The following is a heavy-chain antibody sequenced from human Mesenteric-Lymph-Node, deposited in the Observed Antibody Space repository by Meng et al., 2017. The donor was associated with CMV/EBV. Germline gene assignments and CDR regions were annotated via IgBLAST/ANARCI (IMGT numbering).Heavy chain of an antibody. Sequence: SLKISCAASGFTFGSYGMHWVRQAPGKGLDWVAYIRYDGNKKQYADFVKDRFIISRDNSKNTLYLQMDSLKVEDTAFYYCTKKTPGTADHFGDWGQGALVTVSS. J-gene: IGHJ4*02. D-gene: IGHD6-19*01. V-gene: IGHV3-30*02. CDR1: GFTFGSYG. CDR3: TKKTPGTADHFGD. CDR2: IRYDGNKK.